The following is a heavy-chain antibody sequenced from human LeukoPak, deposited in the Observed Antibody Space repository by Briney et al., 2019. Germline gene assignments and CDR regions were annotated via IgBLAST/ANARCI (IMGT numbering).Heavy chain of an antibody. D-gene: IGHD2-15*01. CDR1: GFTFTTYA. V-gene: IGHV3-23*01. CDR3: VKGTAEYCTGVTCYEFDS. Sequence: GGSLRLSCAASGFTFTTYAMSWVRQAPGKRLEWVSGFTGNGIHTWYADSVKGRFTISRDNSKNTVHLQMNSLRVDDTAVYYCVKGTAEYCTGVTCYEFDSWGQGTLVAVSS. CDR2: FTGNGIHT. J-gene: IGHJ4*02.